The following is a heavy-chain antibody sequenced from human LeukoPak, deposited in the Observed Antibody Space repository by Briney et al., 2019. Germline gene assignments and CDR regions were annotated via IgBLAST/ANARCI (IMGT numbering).Heavy chain of an antibody. D-gene: IGHD6-19*01. CDR1: GFTFSSYE. CDR2: ISSSGSTI. J-gene: IGHJ6*03. Sequence: PGGSLRLSCAASGFTFSSYEMNWVRQAPGKGLEWVSYISSSGSTIYYADSVKGRLTISRDNAKNSLYLQMNSLRAEDTAVYYCAGVGGSGAGYYYYYMDVWGKGTTVTVSS. V-gene: IGHV3-48*03. CDR3: AGVGGSGAGYYYYYMDV.